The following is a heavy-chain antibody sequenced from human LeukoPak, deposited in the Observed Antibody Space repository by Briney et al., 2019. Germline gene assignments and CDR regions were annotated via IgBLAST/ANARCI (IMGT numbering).Heavy chain of an antibody. CDR3: ARHEPDTGTTDSGFDY. D-gene: IGHD1-7*01. CDR1: GGSLSSSRYY. CDR2: IYFTGST. V-gene: IGHV4-39*01. J-gene: IGHJ4*02. Sequence: SETLSLTCTVSGGSLSSSRYYWGWIRQSPGKGLEWIGSIYFTGSTYYNPSLKSRLTISIDASKNQFSLKLSSVTAADTAVYYCARHEPDTGTTDSGFDYWGQGTLVTVSS.